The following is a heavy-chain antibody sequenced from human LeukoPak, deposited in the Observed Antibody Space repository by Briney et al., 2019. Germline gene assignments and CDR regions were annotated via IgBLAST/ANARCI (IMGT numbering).Heavy chain of an antibody. CDR1: GGSFSGYY. V-gene: IGHV4-34*01. CDR3: ARSGLRYFDWLFNDAFDI. CDR2: INHSGST. J-gene: IGHJ3*02. Sequence: SETLSLTCAVYGGSFSGYYWSWIRHPPGKGLEWIGEINHSGSTNYNPSLKSRVTISVDTSKNQFSLKLSSVTAADTAVYYCARSGLRYFDWLFNDAFDIWGQGTMVTVSS. D-gene: IGHD3-9*01.